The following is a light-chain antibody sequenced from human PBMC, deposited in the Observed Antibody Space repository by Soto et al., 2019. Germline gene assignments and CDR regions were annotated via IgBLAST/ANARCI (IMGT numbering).Light chain of an antibody. Sequence: DVVMTQSPLSLPVTLGQPASISCRSSQSLVYSDGNTYLNWFQQRPGQSPRRLIYKVSNRDSGVPDRFSGRGSGTDFTLKISRVEAEDVGVYYCMQGTHWPLFGGGTKVEIK. CDR2: KVS. J-gene: IGKJ4*01. CDR1: QSLVYSDGNTY. V-gene: IGKV2-30*01. CDR3: MQGTHWPL.